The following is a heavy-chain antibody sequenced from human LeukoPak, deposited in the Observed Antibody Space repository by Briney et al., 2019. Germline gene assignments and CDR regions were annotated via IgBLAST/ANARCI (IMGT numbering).Heavy chain of an antibody. CDR1: GFTFSSNA. CDR3: ARDLGDGYNPDY. J-gene: IGHJ4*02. D-gene: IGHD5-24*01. V-gene: IGHV3-30-3*01. Sequence: GGSLRLSCAASGFTFSSNAMHWVRQAPGKGLEWVAVISYDGSNKYYADSVKGRFTISRDNSKNTLYLQMNSLRAEDTAVYYCARDLGDGYNPDYWGQGTLVTVSS. CDR2: ISYDGSNK.